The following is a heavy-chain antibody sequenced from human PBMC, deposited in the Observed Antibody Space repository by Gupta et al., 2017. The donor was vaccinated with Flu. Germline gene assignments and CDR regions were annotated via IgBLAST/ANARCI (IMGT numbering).Heavy chain of an antibody. CDR2: ISAYNGNT. CDR1: SYG. J-gene: IGHJ4*02. CDR3: ARDSGRWSRTGNLDY. Sequence: SYGISWVGQAPGQGLEWMGWISAYNGNTNYAQKLQGRVTMTTDTSTSTAYMELRSLRSDDTAVYDCARDSGRWSRTGNLDYWGQGTRVTV. V-gene: IGHV1-18*01. D-gene: IGHD2-15*01.